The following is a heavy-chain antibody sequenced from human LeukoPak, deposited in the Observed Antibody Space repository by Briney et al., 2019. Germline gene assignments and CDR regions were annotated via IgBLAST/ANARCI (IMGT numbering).Heavy chain of an antibody. D-gene: IGHD4-23*01. J-gene: IGHJ4*02. V-gene: IGHV3-30-3*01. Sequence: PGGSLRLSCAASGFTFSSYAMHWVRQAPGKGLEWVAVISYDGSNKYYADSVKGRFTISRDNSKNTLYLQMNSLRAEDTAVYYCAGIDYGGNMIDYWGQGTLVTVSS. CDR1: GFTFSSYA. CDR3: AGIDYGGNMIDY. CDR2: ISYDGSNK.